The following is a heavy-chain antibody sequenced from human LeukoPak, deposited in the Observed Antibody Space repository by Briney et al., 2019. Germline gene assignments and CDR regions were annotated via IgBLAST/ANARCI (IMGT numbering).Heavy chain of an antibody. D-gene: IGHD5-12*01. CDR2: IWSSGSPT. CDR1: GFTFSSYE. J-gene: IGHJ3*01. Sequence: PGGSLRLPCTASGFTFSSYEMNWVRQAPGKGLEWVSYIWSSGSPTHYADSVKGRFTISRDNAKNSLYLQMSSLRADDTAVYYCARELTDVAGDGLDVWGQGTMVTVSS. V-gene: IGHV3-48*03. CDR3: ARELTDVAGDGLDV.